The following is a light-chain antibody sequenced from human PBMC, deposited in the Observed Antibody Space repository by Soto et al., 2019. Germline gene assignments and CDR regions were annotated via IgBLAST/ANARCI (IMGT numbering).Light chain of an antibody. V-gene: IGKV1-5*01. CDR1: QSISSW. CDR2: DAS. J-gene: IGKJ1*01. Sequence: DIQMTQSPCTLSASVGDRVTITCRASQSISSWLAWYQQKPGKDPKLLIYDASSLESGVPSRFSGSGSGKEFTLTISSLQPDDFATYYGQQYNSYPRTFGQGTKVEIK. CDR3: QQYNSYPRT.